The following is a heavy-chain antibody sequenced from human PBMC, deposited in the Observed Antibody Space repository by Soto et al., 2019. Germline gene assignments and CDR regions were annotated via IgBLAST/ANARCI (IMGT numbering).Heavy chain of an antibody. CDR1: GCTFSSYA. V-gene: IGHV1-69*01. J-gene: IGHJ5*02. D-gene: IGHD6-13*01. CDR2: IIPIFGTA. CDR3: ARDKMGIAAAGSIIPLSWFDP. Sequence: QVQLVQSGAEVKKLGSSVKVSCKSSGCTFSSYAISWVRQAPVQGLEWMGGIIPIFGTANYAQKFQGRVTVPADESTSTGYMELSSLGTEDTVVYYCARDKMGIAAAGSIIPLSWFDPWVQGTLVTVSS.